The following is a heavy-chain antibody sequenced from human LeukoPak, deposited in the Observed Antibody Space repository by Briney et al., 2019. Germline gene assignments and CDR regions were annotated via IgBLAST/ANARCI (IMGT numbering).Heavy chain of an antibody. CDR1: GGSVSSSSYY. CDR2: IYYSGST. J-gene: IGHJ6*02. V-gene: IGHV4-39*07. D-gene: IGHD6-19*01. CDR3: ARRKQGYSSGWYYYYALDV. Sequence: SETLSLTCRVSGGSVSSSSYYWGWIRQPPGKGLEWIATIYYSGSTYYNPSLKSRVTISVDTSKNQFSLKLSSVTAADTAVYYCARRKQGYSSGWYYYYALDVWGQGTTVTVSS.